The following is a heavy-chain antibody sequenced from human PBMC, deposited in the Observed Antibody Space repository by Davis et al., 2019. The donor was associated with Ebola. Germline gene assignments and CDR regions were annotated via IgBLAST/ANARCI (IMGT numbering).Heavy chain of an antibody. CDR3: ARGHATSLYGMDV. Sequence: GESLNIPCVASGFTFSSIDMTWVRQAPGKGLEWLSYISSSGDTTYYADSVKGRFTLSRDNPKNTLFLQMNSLRAEDTAVYYCARGHATSLYGMDVWGQGTTVTVSS. V-gene: IGHV3-48*01. CDR1: GFTFSSID. J-gene: IGHJ6*02. CDR2: ISSSGDTT.